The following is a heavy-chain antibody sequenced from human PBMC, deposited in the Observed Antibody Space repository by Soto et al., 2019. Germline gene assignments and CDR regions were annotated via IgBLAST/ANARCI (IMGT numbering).Heavy chain of an antibody. Sequence: SETLGIGCTVSGGSMIGYYWNWMRQPPGKGLQWIGYTYYSRSTTYNPSLKSRVTISVDSSKNQFSLKLDSVTPADTAVYYCSRVRGTDGKRYFDYWGPGTMVTVSS. CDR1: GGSMIGYY. V-gene: IGHV4-59*01. D-gene: IGHD6-13*01. CDR3: SRVRGTDGKRYFDY. J-gene: IGHJ4*02. CDR2: TYYSRST.